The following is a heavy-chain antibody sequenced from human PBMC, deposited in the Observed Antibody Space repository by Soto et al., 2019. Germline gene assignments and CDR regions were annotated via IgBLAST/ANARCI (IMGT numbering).Heavy chain of an antibody. D-gene: IGHD3-10*01. J-gene: IGHJ6*03. CDR1: GYTFTSHG. CDR3: ARMVRGSNIDYYYYMDV. CDR2: ISAHNGDT. V-gene: IGHV1-18*01. Sequence: QVHLVQSGGEVKKPGASVKVSCKASGYTFTSHGISWVRQAPGHGLEWMGWISAHNGDTNYAQKLQGRVNVTTDTPTNTAYMELRGLRSEDTAVYYCARMVRGSNIDYYYYMDVWGKGTTVTVSS.